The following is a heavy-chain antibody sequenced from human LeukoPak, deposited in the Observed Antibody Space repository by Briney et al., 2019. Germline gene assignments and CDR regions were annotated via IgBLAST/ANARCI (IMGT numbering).Heavy chain of an antibody. CDR2: IKSKTNGGTT. Sequence: PGGSLRLSCAASGFTFNNAWMSWVRQAPGKGLEWVGRIKSKTNGGTTDYAAPVQGRITISRDGSKNMLYLQMNSLKTEDTAVYYCTTDQIYWGQGTLVTVSS. CDR1: GFTFNNAW. J-gene: IGHJ4*02. V-gene: IGHV3-15*01. CDR3: TTDQIY.